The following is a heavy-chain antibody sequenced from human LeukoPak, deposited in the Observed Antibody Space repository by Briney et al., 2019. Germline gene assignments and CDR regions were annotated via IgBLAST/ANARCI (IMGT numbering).Heavy chain of an antibody. J-gene: IGHJ4*02. Sequence: GGSLRLSCATSQFNFNKFGMTWVRQAPGKGLEWVSSISGNGGSTQYADSVQGRFAISRDNSKTTVYLEMNSLRVEDTALYYCARDKGERRYFDWVFDNWGRGTLVTVSS. CDR1: QFNFNKFG. CDR3: ARDKGERRYFDWVFDN. CDR2: ISGNGGST. V-gene: IGHV3-23*01. D-gene: IGHD3-9*01.